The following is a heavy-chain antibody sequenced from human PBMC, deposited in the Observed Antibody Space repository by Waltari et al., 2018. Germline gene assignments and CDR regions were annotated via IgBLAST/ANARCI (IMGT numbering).Heavy chain of an antibody. Sequence: EVLLVESGGGMVQPGRSLTLSFAAYNFGFGEYGLSWVRQAPGKGGEWVGFIRIKAYGETTEYAASVKGRFIISRDDSRSIAYLQMNSLKTEDTAVYYCTRVLRYFDWSTKDYWGQGTLVTVSS. J-gene: IGHJ4*02. CDR2: IRIKAYGETT. CDR1: NFGFGEYG. V-gene: IGHV3-49*04. CDR3: TRVLRYFDWSTKDY. D-gene: IGHD3-9*01.